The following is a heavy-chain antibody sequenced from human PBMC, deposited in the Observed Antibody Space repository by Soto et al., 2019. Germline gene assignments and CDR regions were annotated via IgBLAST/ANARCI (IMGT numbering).Heavy chain of an antibody. J-gene: IGHJ4*02. Sequence: QVQLVQSGAEVKKPGSSVKVSCNASGDTFNNFAIDWVRQAPGQGLEWMGGIISVFGSTNYAQKFQGRFTITADESTSTVYMELSNLRSADTAVYYCTRGRAVYSSGTFGLVPCDYWDQGTLVTVSS. CDR3: TRGRAVYSSGTFGLVPCDY. D-gene: IGHD3-3*02. V-gene: IGHV1-69*01. CDR2: IISVFGST. CDR1: GDTFNNFA.